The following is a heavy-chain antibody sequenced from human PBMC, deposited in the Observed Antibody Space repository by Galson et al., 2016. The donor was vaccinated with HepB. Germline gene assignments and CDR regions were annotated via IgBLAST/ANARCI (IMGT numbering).Heavy chain of an antibody. Sequence: SVKVSCKASGYTFTSYTMNWVRQALGQGLEWMGWINTHTGKPTYVQGFTGRFVFSLDTSVNTASLQISSLEAEDTAVYYCARDMSTTNFYYYYYALDVWGQGTTVTVSS. CDR2: INTHTGKP. J-gene: IGHJ6*02. CDR1: GYTFTSYT. CDR3: ARDMSTTNFYYYYYALDV. D-gene: IGHD5-24*01. V-gene: IGHV7-4-1*02.